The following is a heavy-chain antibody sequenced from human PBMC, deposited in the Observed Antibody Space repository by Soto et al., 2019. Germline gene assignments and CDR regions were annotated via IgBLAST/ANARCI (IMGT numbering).Heavy chain of an antibody. CDR2: ISYDGSNK. CDR1: GFTFSSYA. V-gene: IGHV3-30-3*01. J-gene: IGHJ2*01. D-gene: IGHD4-4*01. Sequence: QVQLVESGGGVVQPGRSLRLSCAASGFTFSSYAMHWVRQAPGKGLEWVAVISYDGSNKYYADSVKGRFTISRDNPKNTLYLQMNSLRTEDTAVYYCARPLWRDDYNWGYFDLWGRSTLVTVSS. CDR3: ARPLWRDDYNWGYFDL.